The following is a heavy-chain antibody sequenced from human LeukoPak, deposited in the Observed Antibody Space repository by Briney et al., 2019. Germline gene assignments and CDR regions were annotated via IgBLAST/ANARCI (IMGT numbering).Heavy chain of an antibody. V-gene: IGHV4-59*12. CDR3: ARDCRLGRNYYGSGSYYNYYYYYYMDV. CDR1: GGSISSYY. CDR2: IYYSGST. Sequence: SETLSLTCTVSGGSISSYYWSWIRQPPGKGLEWIGYIYYSGSTNYNPSLKSRVTISVDTSKNQFSLKLSSVTAADTAVYFCARDCRLGRNYYGSGSYYNYYYYYYMDVWGKGTTVTISS. D-gene: IGHD3-10*01. J-gene: IGHJ6*03.